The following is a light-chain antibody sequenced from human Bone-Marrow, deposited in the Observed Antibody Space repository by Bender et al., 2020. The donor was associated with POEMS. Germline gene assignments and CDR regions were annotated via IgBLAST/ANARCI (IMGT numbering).Light chain of an antibody. J-gene: IGLJ2*01. CDR3: QSYDTNNHVV. CDR2: EDN. Sequence: NFMLTQPHSVSESPGKTVTISCTRSSGTIASNYVQWFQQRPGSAPTTVIYEDNRRPSGVSDRFSGSIDSSSNSASLSISGLRTEDEADYYCQSYDTNNHVVFGGGTKLTVL. CDR1: SGTIASNY. V-gene: IGLV6-57*03.